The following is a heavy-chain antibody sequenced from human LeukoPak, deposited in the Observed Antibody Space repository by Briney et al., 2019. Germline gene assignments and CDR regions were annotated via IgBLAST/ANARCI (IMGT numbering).Heavy chain of an antibody. CDR2: IFYSGSS. D-gene: IGHD3-3*01. V-gene: IGHV4-59*01. CDR1: GDSLNSYY. Sequence: PSETLSLTCTVSGDSLNSYYWSWIRQPPGEGLQWIGYIFYSGSSNYNASLRSRVAISVDTSKNQFSLKLTSVTAADTAVYYCASTYFDFWSGQNPFAPWGQGTLVTVSS. J-gene: IGHJ5*02. CDR3: ASTYFDFWSGQNPFAP.